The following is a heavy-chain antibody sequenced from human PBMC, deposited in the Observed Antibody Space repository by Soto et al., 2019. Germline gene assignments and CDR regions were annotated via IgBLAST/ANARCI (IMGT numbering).Heavy chain of an antibody. D-gene: IGHD2-15*01. CDR1: GYTFTSYA. J-gene: IGHJ4*02. Sequence: GASVKVSCKASGYTFTSYAMHWVRQAPGQRLEWMGWINAGNGNTKYSQKFQGRVTITRDTSASTAYMELSSLRSEDTAVYYCARVSLGYCSGGSCYHFDYWGQGTLVTVSS. CDR3: ARVSLGYCSGGSCYHFDY. CDR2: INAGNGNT. V-gene: IGHV1-3*01.